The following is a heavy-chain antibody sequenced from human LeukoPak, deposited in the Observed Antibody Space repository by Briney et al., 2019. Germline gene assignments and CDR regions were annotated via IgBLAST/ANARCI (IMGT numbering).Heavy chain of an antibody. Sequence: PGGSLRLSCAASGFTFSTFAMIWVRQPPGKGLEWVANINADGSEKFYVDSMKGRFSISRDNAENSVSLQMSSLRGEDTAVYYCGRESRGYNILTGYYTQLDYWGQGTRVTVSS. CDR3: GRESRGYNILTGYYTQLDY. J-gene: IGHJ4*02. CDR2: INADGSEK. V-gene: IGHV3-7*01. CDR1: GFTFSTFA. D-gene: IGHD3-9*01.